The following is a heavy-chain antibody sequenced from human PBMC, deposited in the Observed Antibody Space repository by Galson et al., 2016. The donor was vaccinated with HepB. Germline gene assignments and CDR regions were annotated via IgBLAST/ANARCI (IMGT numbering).Heavy chain of an antibody. Sequence: SVKVSCKASGYTFTTSGISWVRQAPGQGLEWMGWISTYSGNTKYAQKFQGGLTLTTDSSTTTAYMELRSLRFDDTALYYGARYVQYRFDSWGQGTLVTVSS. J-gene: IGHJ4*02. CDR1: GYTFTTSG. CDR2: ISTYSGNT. D-gene: IGHD2/OR15-2a*01. CDR3: ARYVQYRFDS. V-gene: IGHV1-18*01.